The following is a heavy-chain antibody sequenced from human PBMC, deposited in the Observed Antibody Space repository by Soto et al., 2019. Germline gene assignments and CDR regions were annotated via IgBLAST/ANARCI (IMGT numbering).Heavy chain of an antibody. CDR2: IYYSGST. D-gene: IGHD2-2*01. J-gene: IGHJ4*02. Sequence: SSETLSLTCTVSGGSVSSGSYYWSWIRQPPGKGLEWIGYIYYSGSTNYNPSLKSRVTISVDTSKNQFSLKLSSVTAADTAVYYCATYYCSSTSCAHDYWGQGTLVTVSS. CDR3: ATYYCSSTSCAHDY. V-gene: IGHV4-61*01. CDR1: GGSVSSGSYY.